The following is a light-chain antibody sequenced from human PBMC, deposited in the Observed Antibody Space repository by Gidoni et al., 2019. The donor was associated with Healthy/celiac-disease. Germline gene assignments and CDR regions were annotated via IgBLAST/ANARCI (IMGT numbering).Light chain of an antibody. Sequence: QSVLTQPPSASGTPGQRVTISCSGSSSNIGSNYVSWYQQLPGTAPKFLFQRNNQRPSGVPDRFSGSKSGTSASLAIRGLRSEDEADYYCAAWDDSLSGYVFGTGTKVTVL. J-gene: IGLJ1*01. CDR1: SSNIGSNY. CDR2: RNN. CDR3: AAWDDSLSGYV. V-gene: IGLV1-47*01.